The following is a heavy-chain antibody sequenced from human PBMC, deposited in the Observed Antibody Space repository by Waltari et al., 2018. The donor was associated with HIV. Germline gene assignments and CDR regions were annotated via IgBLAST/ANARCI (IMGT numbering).Heavy chain of an antibody. CDR3: ARGFGCGGDCYYFDY. CDR1: GFSVSSNY. CDR2: IDSGGST. Sequence: EVQLVESGGGLIQPGGSLRLSCAASGFSVSSNYMSWVRQAPGKGLEWVAVIDSGGSTYYADSGKGRFTISRDNSKNTLYLQMNSLRAEDTAVYYCARGFGCGGDCYYFDYWGQGTLVTVSS. D-gene: IGHD2-21*02. J-gene: IGHJ4*02. V-gene: IGHV3-53*01.